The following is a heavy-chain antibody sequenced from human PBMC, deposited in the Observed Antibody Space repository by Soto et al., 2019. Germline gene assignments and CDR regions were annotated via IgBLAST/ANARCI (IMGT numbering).Heavy chain of an antibody. D-gene: IGHD2-15*01. J-gene: IGHJ5*02. CDR1: GVFFSGYY. CDR2: INHSGST. CDR3: ASFEGYCSGGSCYSDRQYNWFDP. Sequence: PSDTLSLTCAVYGVFFSGYYWSWILQPPGKGLEWIGEINHSGSTNYNPSLKSRVTISVDTSKNQFSLKLSSVTAADAAVYYCASFEGYCSGGSCYSDRQYNWFDPWGQGTLNSVSS. V-gene: IGHV4-34*01.